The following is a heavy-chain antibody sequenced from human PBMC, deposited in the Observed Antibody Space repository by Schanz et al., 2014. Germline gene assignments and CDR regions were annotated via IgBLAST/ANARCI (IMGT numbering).Heavy chain of an antibody. V-gene: IGHV3-23*01. Sequence: EGQLLESGGGLIQPGGSLRLSCAASGFTFSSYAMSRVRQAPGKGLEWVSTISAGDGSTYYADSVKGRFTISRDNSKNILYLQMNRLRAEDTAVDYWARARRKSNCSGGRCFRYAYYGMDVWGQGTTVTVSS. D-gene: IGHD2-15*01. J-gene: IGHJ6*02. CDR3: ARARRKSNCSGGRCFRYAYYGMDV. CDR1: GFTFSSYA. CDR2: ISAGDGST.